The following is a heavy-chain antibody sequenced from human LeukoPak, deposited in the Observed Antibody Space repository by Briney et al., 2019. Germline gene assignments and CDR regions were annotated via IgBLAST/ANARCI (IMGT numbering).Heavy chain of an antibody. Sequence: GGSLRLSCAASGFTFSDYYMSWVRQAPGKGLEWVANIKQDGSEKYYVHSVEGRFTISRDNAKKSLYLQMDSLRAEDTAIYYCASPRATDFWSGYPNWGQGTLVTVSP. J-gene: IGHJ4*02. CDR1: GFTFSDYY. CDR3: ASPRATDFWSGYPN. V-gene: IGHV3-7*01. CDR2: IKQDGSEK. D-gene: IGHD3-3*01.